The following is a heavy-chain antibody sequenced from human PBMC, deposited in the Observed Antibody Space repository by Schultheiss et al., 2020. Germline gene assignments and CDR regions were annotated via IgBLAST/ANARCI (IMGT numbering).Heavy chain of an antibody. CDR3: ARISNGIFGVAGQNWFDP. J-gene: IGHJ5*02. CDR1: GGSFSDYY. CDR2: INHSGST. D-gene: IGHD3-3*01. Sequence: SETLSLTCAVYGGSFSDYYWSWIRQPPGKGLEWIGEINHSGSTNYNPSLKSRVTISVDTSKNQFSLKLSSVTAADTAVYYCARISNGIFGVAGQNWFDPWGQGTLGTVS. V-gene: IGHV4-34*01.